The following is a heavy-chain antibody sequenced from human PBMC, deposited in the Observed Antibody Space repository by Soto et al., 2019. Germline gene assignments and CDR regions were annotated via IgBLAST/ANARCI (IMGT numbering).Heavy chain of an antibody. CDR3: ARDAGGICDI. Sequence: EVQLVESGGGLVQPGGSLRLSCAASGFSFSTDSMNWVRQAPGKGLEWVSYISSSSSTIYYADSVKGRFTISRDNAKNSMYLQMNSLRDEDTAVYYCARDAGGICDIWGQGTMVTVSS. CDR1: GFSFSTDS. V-gene: IGHV3-48*02. J-gene: IGHJ3*02. D-gene: IGHD2-15*01. CDR2: ISSSSSTI.